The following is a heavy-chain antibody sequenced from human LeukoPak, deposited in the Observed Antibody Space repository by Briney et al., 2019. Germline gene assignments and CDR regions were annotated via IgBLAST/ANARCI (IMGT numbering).Heavy chain of an antibody. CDR2: IYYSGIT. CDR1: GGSISSGDHY. Sequence: SQTLSLTCTVSGGSISSGDHYWSWIRQPPGKGLEWIGSIYYSGITYYNPSLKSRVTISVDTSKNQFSLKLSSVTAADTAVYYCASTLTTGTSSSDYWGQGTLVTVSS. J-gene: IGHJ4*02. D-gene: IGHD1-1*01. CDR3: ASTLTTGTSSSDY. V-gene: IGHV4-39*01.